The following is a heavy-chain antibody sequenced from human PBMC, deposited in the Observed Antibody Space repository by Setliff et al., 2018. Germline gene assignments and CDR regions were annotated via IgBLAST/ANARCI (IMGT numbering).Heavy chain of an antibody. CDR2: ISAYNGIA. V-gene: IGHV1-18*01. CDR3: ARADINDY. J-gene: IGHJ4*02. D-gene: IGHD3-9*01. CDR1: GYTFTSYG. Sequence: ASVKVSCKASGYTFTSYGISWVRQAPGQGLEWMGWISAYNGIANYAQKFQGRVTITRDTSASTAYMELSSLRSEDTAVYYCARADINDYWGQGTLVTVSS.